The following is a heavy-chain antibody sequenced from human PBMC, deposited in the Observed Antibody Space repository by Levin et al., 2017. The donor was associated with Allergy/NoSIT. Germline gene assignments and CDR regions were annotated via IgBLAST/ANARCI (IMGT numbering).Heavy chain of an antibody. CDR1: GFTFSNYS. CDR3: ARDSTAVSSDY. Sequence: KSGGSLRLSCAASGFTFSNYSMNWVRQAPGKGLEWVSSISSRSSNIYYADSVKGRFTISRDNAKNSLYLQMNSLRAEDTAVYYCARDSTAVSSDYWGQGTLVTVSS. CDR2: ISSRSSNI. V-gene: IGHV3-21*01. J-gene: IGHJ4*02. D-gene: IGHD4-11*01.